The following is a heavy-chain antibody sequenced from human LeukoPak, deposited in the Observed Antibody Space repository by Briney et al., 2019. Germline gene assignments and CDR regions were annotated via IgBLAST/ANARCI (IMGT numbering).Heavy chain of an antibody. Sequence: GGSLRLSCPASGFTFSVYGMHWVRQAPGKGLEWVAFIRYDGRNKNYAESVKGRFIISRDNYKKTVYLQMNSLRAEDTAVYYCVKDRREQSSGGSRAARGFDIWGQGTMVTVSS. CDR1: GFTFSVYG. V-gene: IGHV3-30*02. D-gene: IGHD2-15*01. CDR2: IRYDGRNK. J-gene: IGHJ3*02. CDR3: VKDRREQSSGGSRAARGFDI.